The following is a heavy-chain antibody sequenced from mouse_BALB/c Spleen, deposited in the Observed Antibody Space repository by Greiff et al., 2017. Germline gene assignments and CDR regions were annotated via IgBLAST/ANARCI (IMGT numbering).Heavy chain of an antibody. J-gene: IGHJ4*01. CDR3: ARGAYGNPRAMDY. Sequence: VQLQQSGPELMKPGASVKISCKASGYSFTSYYMHWVKQSHGKSLEWIGYIDPFNGGTSYNQKFKGKATLTVDKSSSTAYMHLSSLTSEDSAVYYCARGAYGNPRAMDYWGQGTSVTVSS. CDR1: GYSFTSYY. D-gene: IGHD2-1*01. V-gene: IGHV1S135*01. CDR2: IDPFNGGT.